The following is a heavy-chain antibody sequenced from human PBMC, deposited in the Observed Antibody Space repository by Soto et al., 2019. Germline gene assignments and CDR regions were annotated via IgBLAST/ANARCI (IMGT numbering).Heavy chain of an antibody. D-gene: IGHD4-4*01. CDR2: ISYDGSNK. CDR3: ARLVWGMTTVTTVRYDY. Sequence: QVQLVESGGGVVQPGRSLRLSCAASGFTFSSYAMHWVRQAPGKGLEWVAVISYDGSNKYYADSVKGRFTISRDNSKNTLYLQMNSLRAEDTAVYYCARLVWGMTTVTTVRYDYWGQGTLVTVSS. J-gene: IGHJ4*02. CDR1: GFTFSSYA. V-gene: IGHV3-30-3*01.